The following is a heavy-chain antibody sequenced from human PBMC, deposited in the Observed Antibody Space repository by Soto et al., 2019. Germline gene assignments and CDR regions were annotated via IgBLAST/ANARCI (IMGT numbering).Heavy chain of an antibody. CDR3: ARDHPGLPTYKWFDP. Sequence: QVQLVQSGAEVKKPGASVKVSCKASGYTFLNYYMHWVRQAPGQGLEWMGWINPKSGGTNYAQKFQGRVTMTRDTSISTAYMELTRLTSDDTAVYDCARDHPGLPTYKWFDPWGQGTLVTVSS. CDR2: INPKSGGT. V-gene: IGHV1-2*02. CDR1: GYTFLNYY. D-gene: IGHD6-25*01. J-gene: IGHJ5*02.